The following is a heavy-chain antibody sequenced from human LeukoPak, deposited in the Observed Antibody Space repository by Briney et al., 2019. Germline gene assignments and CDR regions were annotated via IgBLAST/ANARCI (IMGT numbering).Heavy chain of an antibody. D-gene: IGHD4-11*01. CDR1: GGSISSGGYY. Sequence: SQTLSLTCTVSGGSISSGGYYWSWIRQHPGKGLEWIGYIYYSGSTNYNPSLKSRVTISVDTSKNQFSLKLSSVTAADTAVYYCARDTVRAFDIWGQGTMVTVSS. CDR3: ARDTVRAFDI. CDR2: IYYSGST. J-gene: IGHJ3*02. V-gene: IGHV4-31*03.